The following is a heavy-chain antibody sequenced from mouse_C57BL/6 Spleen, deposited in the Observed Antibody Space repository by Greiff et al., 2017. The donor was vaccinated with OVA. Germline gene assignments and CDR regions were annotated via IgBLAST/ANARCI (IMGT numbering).Heavy chain of an antibody. CDR3: ARGRLRFYAMDY. CDR2: IYPGSGNT. CDR1: GYTFTDYY. J-gene: IGHJ4*01. Sequence: QVQLQQSGAELVRPGASVKLSCKASGYTFTDYYITWVKQRPGQGLEWIARIYPGSGNTYYNEKFKGKATLTAEKSSSTAYMQLSSLTSEDSAVYCCARGRLRFYAMDYWGQGTSVTVSS. V-gene: IGHV1-76*01. D-gene: IGHD3-2*02.